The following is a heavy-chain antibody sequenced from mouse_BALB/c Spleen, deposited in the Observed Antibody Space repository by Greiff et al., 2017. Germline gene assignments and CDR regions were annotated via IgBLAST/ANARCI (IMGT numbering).Heavy chain of an antibody. CDR1: GFAFSSYD. CDR3: ARFITTATGYFDY. Sequence: EVKLMESGGGLVKPGGSLKLSCAASGFAFSSYDMSWVRQTPEKRLEWVASISSGGSTYYPDSVKGRFTISRDNARNILYLQMSSLRSEDTAMYYCARFITTATGYFDYWGQGTTLTVSS. CDR2: ISSGGST. J-gene: IGHJ2*01. V-gene: IGHV5-6-5*01. D-gene: IGHD1-2*01.